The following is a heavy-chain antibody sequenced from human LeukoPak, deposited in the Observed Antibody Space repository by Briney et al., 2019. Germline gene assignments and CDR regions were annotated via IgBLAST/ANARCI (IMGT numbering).Heavy chain of an antibody. CDR2: ISYDGSNK. CDR3: ARTHYYDSSGYYY. D-gene: IGHD3-22*01. Sequence: PGKSLRLSCVASGFTFSSYAMHWVRQAPGKGLEWVAVISYDGSNKYYADSVKGRFTISRDNSKNTLYLQMNSLRAEDTAVYYCARTHYYDSSGYYYWGQGTLVTVSS. J-gene: IGHJ4*02. V-gene: IGHV3-30*04. CDR1: GFTFSSYA.